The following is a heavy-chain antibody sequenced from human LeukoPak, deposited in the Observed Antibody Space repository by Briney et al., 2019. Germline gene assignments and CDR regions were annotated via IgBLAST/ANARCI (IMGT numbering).Heavy chain of an antibody. CDR2: ISGSGGNA. Sequence: GGSLRLSCAASGFTFSSYTMNWVRQAPGKGLEWVSAISGSGGNAYYADSVKGRFTISRDNSKNTPYLQMNSLRAEDTAVYYCARGVIAAAGFFDYWGQGTLVTVSS. V-gene: IGHV3-23*01. D-gene: IGHD6-13*01. CDR1: GFTFSSYT. J-gene: IGHJ4*02. CDR3: ARGVIAAAGFFDY.